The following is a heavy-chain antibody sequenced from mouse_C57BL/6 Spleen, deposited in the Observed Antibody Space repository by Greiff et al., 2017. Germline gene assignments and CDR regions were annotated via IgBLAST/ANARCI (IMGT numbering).Heavy chain of an antibody. V-gene: IGHV1-82*01. CDR2: IYPGDGDT. D-gene: IGHD1-1*01. J-gene: IGHJ3*01. Sequence: VQLQQSGPELVKPGASVKLSCKASGYAFSSSWMNWVKQRPGTGLEWIGRIYPGDGDTNYNGKFKGKATLTADKSSSTAYMQLSSLTSKDSAVYFGASHSFSTVGAPFAYWGQGTLVTVSA. CDR3: ASHSFSTVGAPFAY. CDR1: GYAFSSSW.